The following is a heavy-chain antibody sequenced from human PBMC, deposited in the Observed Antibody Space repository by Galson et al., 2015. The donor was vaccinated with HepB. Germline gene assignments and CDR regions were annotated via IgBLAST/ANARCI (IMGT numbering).Heavy chain of an antibody. J-gene: IGHJ4*02. D-gene: IGHD4-17*01. CDR1: GFTFDDYA. CDR3: AKARYGDNNYFDY. Sequence: SLRLSCAASGFTFDDYAMHWVRQAPGKGLEWVSGISWNSGSIGYADSVKGRFTISRDNAKNSLYLQMNSLRAEDTALYYCAKARYGDNNYFDYWGQGTLVTVSS. CDR2: ISWNSGSI. V-gene: IGHV3-9*01.